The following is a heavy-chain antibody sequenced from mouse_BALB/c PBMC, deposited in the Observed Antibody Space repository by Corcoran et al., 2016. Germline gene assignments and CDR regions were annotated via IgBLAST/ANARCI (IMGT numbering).Heavy chain of an antibody. CDR1: GFSLSTSGMG. J-gene: IGHJ4*01. CDR2: IWWDDNK. V-gene: IGHV8-5*01. Sequence: QVTLKESGPGILQPSQTLSLTCSFSGFSLSTSGMGVGWIRQPSGEGLEWLAYIWWDDNKYYNPSLKSRLTISKDTSSNQVFLKITSVDTADTATYYCARREDYDAMDYWGQGTSVTVSS. CDR3: ARREDYDAMDY.